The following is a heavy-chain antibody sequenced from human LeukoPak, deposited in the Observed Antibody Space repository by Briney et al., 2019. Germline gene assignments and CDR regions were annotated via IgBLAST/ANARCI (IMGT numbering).Heavy chain of an antibody. J-gene: IGHJ5*02. CDR2: IYYSGST. Sequence: SETLSLTCTVSGGSISSYYWSWIRQPPGKGLEWIGYIYYSGSTNYNPSLKSRVTISVDTSKNQFSLKLSSVTAADMAVYYCARGGEYSSSSEFDPWGQGTLVTVSS. V-gene: IGHV4-59*01. CDR1: GGSISSYY. CDR3: ARGGEYSSSSEFDP. D-gene: IGHD6-6*01.